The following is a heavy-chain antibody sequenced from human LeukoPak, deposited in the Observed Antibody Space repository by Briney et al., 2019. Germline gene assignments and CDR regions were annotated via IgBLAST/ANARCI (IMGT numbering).Heavy chain of an antibody. J-gene: IGHJ3*02. V-gene: IGHV3-30-3*01. Sequence: TGGSLRLSCAASGFTFSSYAMHRVRQAPGKGLEWVAVISYDGSNKYYADSVKGRFTISRDNSKDTLYLQMNSLRAEDTAVYYCARGALDFWSGPSEKGAFDTWGQGTMVTVSS. CDR3: ARGALDFWSGPSEKGAFDT. CDR2: ISYDGSNK. CDR1: GFTFSSYA. D-gene: IGHD3-3*01.